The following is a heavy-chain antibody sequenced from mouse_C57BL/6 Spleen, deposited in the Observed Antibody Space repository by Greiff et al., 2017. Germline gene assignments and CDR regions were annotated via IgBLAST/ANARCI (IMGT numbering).Heavy chain of an antibody. CDR2: IYPGNSYT. V-gene: IGHV1-5*01. CDR3: TRYGSSIFDY. CDR1: GYTFTSYW. J-gene: IGHJ2*01. Sequence: EVQLVESGTVLARPGASVKMSCKTSGYTFTSYWMHWVKQRPGQGLEWIGAIYPGNSYTSYTQKFKGKAKLPAVQSASPAYLALSSVTNEDSAVYYCTRYGSSIFDYWGQGTTLTVSS. D-gene: IGHD1-1*01.